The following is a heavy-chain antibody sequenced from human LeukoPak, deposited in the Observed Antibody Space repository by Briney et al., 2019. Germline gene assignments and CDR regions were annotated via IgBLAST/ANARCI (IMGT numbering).Heavy chain of an antibody. CDR3: AKVTASGFFDY. CDR2: IYYTGST. J-gene: IGHJ4*02. D-gene: IGHD2-21*02. Sequence: SETLSLTCTVSGGSITNSGYYWGWVRQPPGKGLEWIASIYYTGSTYYNPSLKSRVTISLDASKKQFSQKLSSVTAADTAVYYCAKVTASGFFDYWGQGTLVTVSS. V-gene: IGHV4-39*07. CDR1: GGSITNSGYY.